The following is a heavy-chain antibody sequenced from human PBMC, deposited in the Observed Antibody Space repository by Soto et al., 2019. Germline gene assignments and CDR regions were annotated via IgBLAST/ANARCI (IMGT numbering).Heavy chain of an antibody. Sequence: QLQLQESGSGLVKPSQTLSLTCAVSGGSISSGGYSWSWIRQPPGKGLEWIGYIYHSGSTYYNPYLKCRDTISVERSKNQFSLKLSSVTAADTAVYYCASTESGTFDPWGQGTLVTVSS. D-gene: IGHD1-7*01. CDR1: GGSISSGGYS. V-gene: IGHV4-30-2*01. CDR2: IYHSGST. CDR3: ASTESGTFDP. J-gene: IGHJ5*02.